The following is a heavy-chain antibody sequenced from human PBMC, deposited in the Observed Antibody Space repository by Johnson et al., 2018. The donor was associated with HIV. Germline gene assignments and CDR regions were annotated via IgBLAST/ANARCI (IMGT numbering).Heavy chain of an antibody. Sequence: QVQLVESGGGVVQPGRSLRLSCAASGFTFSSYGMHWVRQAPGKGLEWVSVIYSGGSTYYADSVKGRFTISRDNSKNTLYLQMNSLRAEDTAVYYCAKGLVYADPDDAFDIWGQGTMVTVSS. V-gene: IGHV3-NL1*01. CDR2: IYSGGST. D-gene: IGHD2-8*01. CDR1: GFTFSSYG. CDR3: AKGLVYADPDDAFDI. J-gene: IGHJ3*02.